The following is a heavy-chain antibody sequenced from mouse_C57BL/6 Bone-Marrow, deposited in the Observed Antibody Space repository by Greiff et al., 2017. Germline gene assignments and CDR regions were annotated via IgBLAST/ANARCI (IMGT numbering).Heavy chain of an antibody. CDR1: GFTFSDYG. J-gene: IGHJ4*01. Sequence: EVHLVESGGGLVKPGGSLKLSCAASGFTFSDYGMHWVRQAPEKGLEWVAYISSGSSTIYYADTVKGRFTISRDNAKNTLFLRMTSLRSEDTAMYYCARRGYYYGSSYYAMDYWGQGTSVTVSS. CDR3: ARRGYYYGSSYYAMDY. CDR2: ISSGSSTI. D-gene: IGHD1-1*01. V-gene: IGHV5-17*01.